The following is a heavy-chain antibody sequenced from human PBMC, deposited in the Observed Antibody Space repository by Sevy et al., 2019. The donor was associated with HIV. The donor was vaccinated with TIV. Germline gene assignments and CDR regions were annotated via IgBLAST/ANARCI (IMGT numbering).Heavy chain of an antibody. V-gene: IGHV3-11*01. CDR3: AGGRGYYDSSGYYPDYYYYYGMDV. CDR1: GFTFSDYY. J-gene: IGHJ6*02. D-gene: IGHD3-22*01. CDR2: ISSSGSTI. Sequence: GGSLRLSCAASGFTFSDYYMSWIRQAPGKGLEWVSYISSSGSTIYYADSVKGRFTISRDNAKNSLYLQMNSLRAEDRAVDYGAGGRGYYDSSGYYPDYYYYYGMDVWGQGTTVTVSS.